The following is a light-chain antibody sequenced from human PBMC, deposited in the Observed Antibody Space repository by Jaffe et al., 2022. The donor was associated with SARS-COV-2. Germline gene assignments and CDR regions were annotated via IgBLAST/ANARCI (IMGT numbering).Light chain of an antibody. CDR2: GAS. J-gene: IGKJ5*01. CDR1: QNIRSY. Sequence: DIQMTQSPSSLSASVGDRVTITCRASQNIRSYLNWYHQKPGKAPKLLIYGASTLISGVPSRFSGSGSGTDFTLTISSLQPDDFATYYCQQSYNSPRTFGQGTRVDIK. V-gene: IGKV1-39*01. CDR3: QQSYNSPRT.